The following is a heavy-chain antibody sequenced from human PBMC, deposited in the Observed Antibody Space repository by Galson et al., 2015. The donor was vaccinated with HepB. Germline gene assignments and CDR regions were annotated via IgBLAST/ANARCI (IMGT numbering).Heavy chain of an antibody. Sequence: PALVKPTQTLTLTCTCSGFSVSTRGVCVSWIRQPPGKALEWLARVDWDGDDYYSTSLKTRLTISKDSSKNQVVLTMTNMDPVDTGTYYCARTSSSWDGYYMDVWGKGTTVTVSS. J-gene: IGHJ6*03. V-gene: IGHV2-70*11. CDR1: GFSVSTRGVC. D-gene: IGHD6-13*01. CDR3: ARTSSSWDGYYMDV. CDR2: VDWDGDD.